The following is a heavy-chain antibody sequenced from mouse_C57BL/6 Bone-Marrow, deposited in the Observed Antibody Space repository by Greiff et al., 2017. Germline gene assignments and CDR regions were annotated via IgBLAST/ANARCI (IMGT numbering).Heavy chain of an antibody. CDR1: GFTFSSYG. J-gene: IGHJ4*01. V-gene: IGHV5-6*01. CDR3: SRQTVVHYYAMDY. D-gene: IGHD1-1*01. CDR2: ISSGGSYT. Sequence: EVKLVESGGDLVKPGGSLKLSCAASGFTFSSYGMSWVRQTPDKRLEWVATISSGGSYTFYPDRVQGRFTSSRDNAKNTLYLRMSSLKSEDTAIYYCSRQTVVHYYAMDYWGQGTSVTVSS.